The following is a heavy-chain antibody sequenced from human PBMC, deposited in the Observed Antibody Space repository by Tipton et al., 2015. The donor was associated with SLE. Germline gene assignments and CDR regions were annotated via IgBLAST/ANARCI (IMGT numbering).Heavy chain of an antibody. CDR2: IDYSGDS. CDR3: ARDRGWYFDL. Sequence: TLSLTCTVSGNSIRGYYWSWIRQPPGKGLEWIGYIDYSGDSNYNPSLKSRVTMPVHTSKNQISLNLSSVTAADTAVYYCARDRGWYFDLWGRGTLVTVSS. V-gene: IGHV4-59*01. J-gene: IGHJ2*01. CDR1: GNSIRGYY.